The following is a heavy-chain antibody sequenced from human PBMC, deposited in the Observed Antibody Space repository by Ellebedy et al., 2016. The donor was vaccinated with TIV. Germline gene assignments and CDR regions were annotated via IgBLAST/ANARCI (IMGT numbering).Heavy chain of an antibody. D-gene: IGHD2-21*02. CDR1: GFTFSSYA. Sequence: GESLKISCAASGFTFSSYAMSWVRQAPGKGLEWVSGISGFEQTTHYADSVEGRFAISRDNSKNTLYLQMNSLRVEDTAVFYCARNRHVERGDCLDYWGQGTLVTVSS. J-gene: IGHJ4*02. CDR3: ARNRHVERGDCLDY. CDR2: ISGFEQTT. V-gene: IGHV3-23*01.